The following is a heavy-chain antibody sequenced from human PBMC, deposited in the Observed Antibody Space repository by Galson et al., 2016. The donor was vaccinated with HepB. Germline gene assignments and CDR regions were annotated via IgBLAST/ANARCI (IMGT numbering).Heavy chain of an antibody. D-gene: IGHD2-2*02. Sequence: QSGAEVKKPGASVKVSCKASGYTFTSYDINWVRQATGQGLEWMGWMNPNSGNTGYAQKFQGRVTMTRNTSISTAYMELSSLRSEDTAVYYCARMEYCSSTSCYRHGMDVWGKGTTVTVSS. J-gene: IGHJ6*04. CDR3: ARMEYCSSTSCYRHGMDV. V-gene: IGHV1-8*01. CDR2: MNPNSGNT. CDR1: GYTFTSYD.